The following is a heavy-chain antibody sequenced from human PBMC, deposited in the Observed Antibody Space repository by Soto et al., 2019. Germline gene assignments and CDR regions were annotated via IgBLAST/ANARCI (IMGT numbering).Heavy chain of an antibody. CDR1: GYTFTSYA. V-gene: IGHV1-3*01. J-gene: IGHJ4*02. Sequence: ASVKVSCKASGYTFTSYAMHWVRQAPGQRLEWMGWINAGNGNTKYSQKFQGRVTITRDTSASTAYMELSSLRSEDTAVYYCARVRGGSSSWYYFDDWGQGTLVTVSS. CDR3: ARVRGGSSSWYYFDD. D-gene: IGHD6-13*01. CDR2: INAGNGNT.